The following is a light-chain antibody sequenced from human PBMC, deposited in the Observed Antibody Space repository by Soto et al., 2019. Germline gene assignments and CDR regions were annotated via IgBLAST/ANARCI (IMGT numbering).Light chain of an antibody. V-gene: IGKV1-39*01. Sequence: DIQMTQSPSSLSASVGDRITITCRASQSISRYLNWYQHKPGKAPKLLINAASSLERGVPSRFSAGGSGTDFTLNISSLQPEDFATYYCQQNYRATPWTFGQGTKVDIK. CDR3: QQNYRATPWT. CDR1: QSISRY. J-gene: IGKJ1*01. CDR2: AAS.